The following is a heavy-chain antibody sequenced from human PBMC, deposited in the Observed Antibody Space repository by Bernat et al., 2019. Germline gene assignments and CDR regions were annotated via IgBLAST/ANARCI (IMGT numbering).Heavy chain of an antibody. CDR1: GFTFDDYA. J-gene: IGHJ4*02. CDR2: ISWNSGSI. CDR3: AKGASVGNWYYFDY. Sequence: EVQLVESGGGLVQPGRSLRLSCAASGFTFDDYAMHWVRQVPGKGLEWVSGISWNSGSIGYADSVKGRFTISRDNSLYLQMNSLRAEDTALYYCAKGASVGNWYYFDYWGQGTLVTVSS. D-gene: IGHD1-1*01. V-gene: IGHV3-9*01.